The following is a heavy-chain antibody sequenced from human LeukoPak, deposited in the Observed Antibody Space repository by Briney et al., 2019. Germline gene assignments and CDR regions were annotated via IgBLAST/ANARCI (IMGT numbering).Heavy chain of an antibody. D-gene: IGHD2-2*01. V-gene: IGHV4-34*01. J-gene: IGHJ4*02. CDR2: IIHRGSA. Sequence: SETLSLTCAVYGGSFSGYHWSWIRQPPGKGLEWIGEIIHRGSANYNPSLKSRVTISEDTSRNQFSLRLSSVTAADTAVYYCARGQGYCGSSSCHLDYWGQGTLVTVSS. CDR3: ARGQGYCGSSSCHLDY. CDR1: GGSFSGYH.